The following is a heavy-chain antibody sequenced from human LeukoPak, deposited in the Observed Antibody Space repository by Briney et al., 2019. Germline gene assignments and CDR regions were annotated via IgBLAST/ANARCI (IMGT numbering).Heavy chain of an antibody. D-gene: IGHD3-22*01. J-gene: IGHJ4*02. CDR2: IYYSGST. Sequence: SETLSLTCTVSGGSISSYYWSWIRQPPGKGLEWIGYIYYSGSTNYNPSLKSRVTISVDTSKNQFSLKPSSVTAADTAVYYCARLNYYDSSGYYSARVALFDYWGQGTLVTVSS. CDR1: GGSISSYY. V-gene: IGHV4-59*01. CDR3: ARLNYYDSSGYYSARVALFDY.